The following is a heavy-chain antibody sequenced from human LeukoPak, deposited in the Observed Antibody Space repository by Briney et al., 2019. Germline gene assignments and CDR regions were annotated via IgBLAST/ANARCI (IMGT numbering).Heavy chain of an antibody. V-gene: IGHV4-59*01. CDR2: IYYSGST. J-gene: IGHJ3*02. CDR3: ARVPRVWENLDRLAFDI. Sequence: SETLSLTCTVSGGSISNKYWSWIRQPPGKGLEWIGYIYYSGSTNYNPSLKSRVTILVDTSKNQFSLKLSSVTAADTAVYYCARVPRVWENLDRLAFDIWGQGTMVTVSS. CDR1: GGSISNKY. D-gene: IGHD1-26*01.